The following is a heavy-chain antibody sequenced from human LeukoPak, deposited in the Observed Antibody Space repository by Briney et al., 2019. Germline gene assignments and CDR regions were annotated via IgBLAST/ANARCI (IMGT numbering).Heavy chain of an antibody. CDR2: ISSSSSYI. Sequence: PGGSLRLSCAASGFTFSSYSMNWVRQAPGKGLEWVSSISSSSSYIYYADSVKGRFNISRDNSKNTLYLQMNSLRAEDTAVYYCAKGERGLLWFGELFYYFEYWGQGTLVTVSS. CDR1: GFTFSSYS. D-gene: IGHD3-10*01. J-gene: IGHJ4*02. V-gene: IGHV3-21*04. CDR3: AKGERGLLWFGELFYYFEY.